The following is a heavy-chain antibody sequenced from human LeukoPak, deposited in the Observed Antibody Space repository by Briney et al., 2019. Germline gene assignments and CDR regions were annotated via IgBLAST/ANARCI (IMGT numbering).Heavy chain of an antibody. J-gene: IGHJ4*02. CDR2: IYYSGST. Sequence: KTSETLSLTCTVSGGSISSSSYYWGWIRQPPGKGLEWIGSIYYSGSTYYNPSLKSRVTISVDTSRNQFSLKLSSVTAADTAVYYCVRARRGQTTGPDFDYWGQGTLVTVSS. CDR3: VRARRGQTTGPDFDY. D-gene: IGHD4-17*01. V-gene: IGHV4-39*07. CDR1: GGSISSSSYY.